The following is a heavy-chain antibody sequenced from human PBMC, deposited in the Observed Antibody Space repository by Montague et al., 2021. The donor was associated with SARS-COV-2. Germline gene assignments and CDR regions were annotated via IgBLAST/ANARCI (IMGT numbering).Heavy chain of an antibody. J-gene: IGHJ3*01. D-gene: IGHD3-3*01. CDR1: GGSFSGCY. Sequence: SETLSLTCAVYGGSFSGCYWTWIRQPPGKGLEWVGEVNDRGSTNYNPSFESRLTMSVDTSKNQFSLRLKSVSAADTAVYYCARGQVTIFGVLIMLPAAGAVDVWGQGTTVTVSS. CDR2: VNDRGST. CDR3: ARGQVTIFGVLIMLPAAGAVDV. V-gene: IGHV4-34*01.